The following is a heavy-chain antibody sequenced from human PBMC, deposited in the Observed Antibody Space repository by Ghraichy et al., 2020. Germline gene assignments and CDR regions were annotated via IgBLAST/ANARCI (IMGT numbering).Heavy chain of an antibody. J-gene: IGHJ6*02. CDR2: ITGTGGST. V-gene: IGHV3-23*01. CDR3: AKATGATLGYYYYGMDV. Sequence: GGSLRLSCAASGFTFSSYAMSWVRQAPGKGLEWVSAITGTGGSTYYADSVKGRFTISRDNSKNTLYLQMNSLRAEDTAVYYCAKATGATLGYYYYGMDVWGQGTTVTVSS. CDR1: GFTFSSYA. D-gene: IGHD1-26*01.